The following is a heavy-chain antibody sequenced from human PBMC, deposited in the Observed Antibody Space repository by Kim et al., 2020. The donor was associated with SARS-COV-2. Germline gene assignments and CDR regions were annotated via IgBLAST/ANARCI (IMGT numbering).Heavy chain of an antibody. J-gene: IGHJ6*02. CDR2: ISYDGSNK. V-gene: IGHV3-30*18. CDR1: GFTFSSYG. Sequence: GGSLRLSCAASGFTFSSYGMHWVRQAPGKGLEWVAVISYDGSNKYYADSVKGRFTISRDNSKNTLYLQMNSLRAEDTAVYYCAKDSSSSWYLGYYYGMDVWGQGTTVTVSS. CDR3: AKDSSSSWYLGYYYGMDV. D-gene: IGHD6-13*01.